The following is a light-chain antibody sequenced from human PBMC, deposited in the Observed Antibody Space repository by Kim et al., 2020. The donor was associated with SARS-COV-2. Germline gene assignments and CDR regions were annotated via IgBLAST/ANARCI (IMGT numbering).Light chain of an antibody. CDR2: GAS. CDR3: QQYGSSHPT. V-gene: IGKV3-20*01. CDR1: ESVSSNY. Sequence: SPGERAPLSCRASESVSSNYLAWYQQKTGQSPRLLIYGASSRATGIPDRFSGSGSGTDFTLTISRLEPEDFAVYYCQQYGSSHPTFGQGTKVDIK. J-gene: IGKJ1*01.